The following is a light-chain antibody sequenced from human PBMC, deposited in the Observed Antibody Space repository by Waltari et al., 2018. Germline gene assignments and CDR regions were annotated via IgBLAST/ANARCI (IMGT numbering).Light chain of an antibody. CDR1: RSNIGNNY. CDR2: EDT. Sequence: QSVLTQPPSVSAAPGQRVTISCSGGRSNIGNNYVSWYRQFPGTAPKLLIYEDTERPSGIAGLFSGAKSGTSATLDITGLQAGDEADYYCGTWDSSLSGAVFGGGTHLTVL. CDR3: GTWDSSLSGAV. J-gene: IGLJ7*01. V-gene: IGLV1-51*02.